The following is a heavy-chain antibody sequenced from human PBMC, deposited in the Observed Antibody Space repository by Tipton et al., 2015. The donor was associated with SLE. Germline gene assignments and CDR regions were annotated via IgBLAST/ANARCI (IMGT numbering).Heavy chain of an antibody. CDR3: TRGAPDYGDPNDY. CDR2: IYYSGSS. V-gene: IGHV4-31*03. CDR1: SGSISSDAYY. D-gene: IGHD4-17*01. J-gene: IGHJ4*02. Sequence: TLSLTCTVSSGSISSDAYYWSWIRQYPGKGLEWIGYIYYSGSSFYNPSLKSRVSISIDTSKNQFSLKLRSVTAADTAVYYCTRGAPDYGDPNDYWGQGTLVTVS.